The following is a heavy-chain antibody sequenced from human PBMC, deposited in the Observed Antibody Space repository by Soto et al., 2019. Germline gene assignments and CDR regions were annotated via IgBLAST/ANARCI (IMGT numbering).Heavy chain of an antibody. J-gene: IGHJ4*02. V-gene: IGHV3-33*01. D-gene: IGHD6-19*01. Sequence: QVQLVESGGGVVQPGRSLRLSCAASGFTFSSYGMHWVRQAPGKGLEWVAVIWYDGSNKYYADSVKGRFTISRDNSKNTLYLQMNSLRAEDMAVYYCARDSPGGVAADWGQGTLVTVSS. CDR1: GFTFSSYG. CDR2: IWYDGSNK. CDR3: ARDSPGGVAAD.